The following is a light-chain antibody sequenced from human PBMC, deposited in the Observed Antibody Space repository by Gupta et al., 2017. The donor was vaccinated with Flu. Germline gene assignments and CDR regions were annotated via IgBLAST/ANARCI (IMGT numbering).Light chain of an antibody. CDR1: QDIDIW. V-gene: IGKV1-5*03. Sequence: DVQMTQSPSTLPASIGDTVTVTCRTSQDIDIWLAWYQQKPGRAPKLLIYKASTLQNGVPSNFRGSGSGTEFTLTIDSLQPDDFGSYYCQEYTTFSRTFGRGTKVEVK. J-gene: IGKJ4*01. CDR3: QEYTTFSRT. CDR2: KAS.